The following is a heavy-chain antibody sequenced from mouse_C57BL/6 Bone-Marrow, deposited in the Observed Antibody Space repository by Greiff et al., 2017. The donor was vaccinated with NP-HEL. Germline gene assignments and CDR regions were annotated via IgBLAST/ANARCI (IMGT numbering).Heavy chain of an antibody. D-gene: IGHD1-1*01. J-gene: IGHJ3*01. V-gene: IGHV1-59*01. CDR1: GYTFTSYW. CDR3: ARKDYYYGSTFAY. CDR2: IAPSDSYT. Sequence: VQLQQPGAELVRPGTSVKLSCKASGYTFTSYWMHWVKQRPGQGLEWIGVIAPSDSYTNYNQKFKGKATLTVDTSSSTAYMQLSSLTSEDSAVYYCARKDYYYGSTFAYWGQGTLVTVSA.